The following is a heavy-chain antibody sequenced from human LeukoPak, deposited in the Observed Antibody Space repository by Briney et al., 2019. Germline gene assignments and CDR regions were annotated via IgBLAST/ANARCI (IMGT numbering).Heavy chain of an antibody. CDR1: GGTFSSYA. J-gene: IGHJ4*02. D-gene: IGHD4-23*01. V-gene: IGHV1-69*04. CDR3: ARNTGGNSTGGY. CDR2: IIPILGIA. Sequence: SVKVSCKASGGTFSSYAISWVRQAPGQGLEWMGRIIPILGIANYAQKFQGRVTITADKSTSTAYMELSSLRSEDTAVYYCARNTGGNSTGGYWGQGTLVTVSS.